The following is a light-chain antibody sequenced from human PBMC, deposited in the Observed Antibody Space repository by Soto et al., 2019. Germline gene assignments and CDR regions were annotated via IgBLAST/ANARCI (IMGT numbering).Light chain of an antibody. Sequence: EIVLTQSPGILSLSPGERASLSCGASQSISSSFLAWYQQKPGQAPRLLIYQTSIRAAGIPARFSGSGSGTDFTLTISSLEPEDFALYYCQQRNTWPPITFGQGTRLEIK. CDR1: QSISSSF. J-gene: IGKJ5*01. CDR2: QTS. CDR3: QQRNTWPPIT. V-gene: IGKV3D-20*02.